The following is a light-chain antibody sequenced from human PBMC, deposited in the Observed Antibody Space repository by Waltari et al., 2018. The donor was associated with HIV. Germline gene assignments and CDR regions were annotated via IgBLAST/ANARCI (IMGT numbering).Light chain of an antibody. CDR2: GNT. J-gene: IGLJ2*01. Sequence: QSVLTQPPSVSGAPGQRVIISCTGSSSHIAAREDVHWYQQLPGAGPKALIYGNTNRPSGVPDRVSGSKSGAAASLAIAGLQTDDEADYYCQSYDNSLNAVVFGGGTRLTVL. CDR3: QSYDNSLNAVV. CDR1: SSHIAARED. V-gene: IGLV1-40*01.